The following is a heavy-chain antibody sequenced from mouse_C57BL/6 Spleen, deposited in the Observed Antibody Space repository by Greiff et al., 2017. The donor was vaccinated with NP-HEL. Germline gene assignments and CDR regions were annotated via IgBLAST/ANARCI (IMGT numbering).Heavy chain of an antibody. CDR2: IHPNRCST. V-gene: IGHV1-64*01. Sequence: VQLQQSGAELVKPGASVKLSCKASGYTFTSYWMHWVKQRPGQGLEWIGMIHPNRCSTHYNENFKSKATLTVDKSSSTSYMQLSSLTSEDSAVYYCAIDDDGYSMDYWGQGTSVTVSS. J-gene: IGHJ4*01. D-gene: IGHD2-3*01. CDR3: AIDDDGYSMDY. CDR1: GYTFTSYW.